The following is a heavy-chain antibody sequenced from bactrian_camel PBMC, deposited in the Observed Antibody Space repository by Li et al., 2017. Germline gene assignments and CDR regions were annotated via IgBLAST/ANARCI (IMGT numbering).Heavy chain of an antibody. Sequence: VQLVESGGGSVEAGGSLRLSCAVSGYTDCNYAMSWYRQAPGKEREFVSEVDSSGGTSYADSVKGRFTISQDNAKSTLYLQMNSLKTEDTAVYYCAAAGYGLDLDCDFRYWGQGTQVTVS. CDR1: GYTDCNYA. CDR2: VDSSGGT. V-gene: IGHV3S55*01. CDR3: AAAGYGLDLDCDFRY. J-gene: IGHJ6*01. D-gene: IGHD3*01.